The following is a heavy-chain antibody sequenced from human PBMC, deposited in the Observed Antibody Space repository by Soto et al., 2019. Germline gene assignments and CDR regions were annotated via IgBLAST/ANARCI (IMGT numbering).Heavy chain of an antibody. J-gene: IGHJ4*02. D-gene: IGHD3-3*01. CDR3: ARSPVPLRFLEYLSYSGYFDY. V-gene: IGHV1-69*13. CDR1: GGTFSSYA. Sequence: SVKVSCKASGGTFSSYAISWVRQAPGQGLEWMGGIIPIFGTANYAQKFQGRVTITADESTSTAYMELSSLRSEDTAVYYCARSPVPLRFLEYLSYSGYFDYWGQGTLVTVSS. CDR2: IIPIFGTA.